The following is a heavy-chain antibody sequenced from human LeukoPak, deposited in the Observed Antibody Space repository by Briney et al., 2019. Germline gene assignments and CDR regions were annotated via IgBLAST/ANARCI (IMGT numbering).Heavy chain of an antibody. CDR3: ASSSPTNDYYYYYMDV. V-gene: IGHV1-46*01. Sequence: ASVKVSCKASGYTFTSYYMHWVRQAPGQGLEWMGIINPSGGSTSYAQKFQGRVTMTRDTSTSTVYMELSSLRSEDTAVYYCASSSPTNDYYYYYMDVWGKGTTVTVSS. D-gene: IGHD6-13*01. J-gene: IGHJ6*03. CDR2: INPSGGST. CDR1: GYTFTSYY.